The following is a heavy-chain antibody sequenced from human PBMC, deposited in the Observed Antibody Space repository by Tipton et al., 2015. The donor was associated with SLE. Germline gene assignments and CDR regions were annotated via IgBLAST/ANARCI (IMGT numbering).Heavy chain of an antibody. CDR3: ARAAPYRTFWSVFDT. CDR1: GYSISNGYF. V-gene: IGHV4-38-2*01. Sequence: LRLSCDVYGYSISNGYFWAWIRPSPGKGLEWIGAVYPKGGTHDNASLKSRVTLSVDTSKNKFFLSLRSVTAADTAVYYCARAAPYRTFWSVFDTWGQGSRVTVSS. D-gene: IGHD4-11*01. J-gene: IGHJ5*02. CDR2: VYPKGGT.